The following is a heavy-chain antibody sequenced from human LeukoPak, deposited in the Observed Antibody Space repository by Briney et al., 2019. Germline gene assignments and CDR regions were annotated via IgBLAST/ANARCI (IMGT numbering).Heavy chain of an antibody. CDR2: IYYSGST. D-gene: IGHD6-19*01. J-gene: IGHJ4*02. CDR3: ASIAVAGTSMGDY. V-gene: IGHV4-59*12. Sequence: SETLSLTCTVSGGSISSYYWSWIRQPPGKGLEWIGYIYYSGSTNYNPSLKSRVTISVDTSKNQFSLKLSSVTAADTAVYYCASIAVAGTSMGDYWGQGTLVTVSS. CDR1: GGSISSYY.